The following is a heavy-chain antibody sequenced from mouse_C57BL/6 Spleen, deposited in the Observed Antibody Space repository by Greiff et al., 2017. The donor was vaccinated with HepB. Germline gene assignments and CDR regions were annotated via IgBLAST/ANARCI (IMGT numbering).Heavy chain of an antibody. J-gene: IGHJ4*01. CDR1: GFSLTSYG. Sequence: VKLMESGPGLVQPSQSLSITCTVSGFSLTSYGVHWVRQSPGKGLEWLGVIWRGGSTDYNAAFMSRLSITKDNSKSQVFFKMNSLQADDTAIYYCADGNYETDAMDYWGQGTSVTVSS. V-gene: IGHV2-5*01. CDR3: ADGNYETDAMDY. CDR2: IWRGGST. D-gene: IGHD2-1*01.